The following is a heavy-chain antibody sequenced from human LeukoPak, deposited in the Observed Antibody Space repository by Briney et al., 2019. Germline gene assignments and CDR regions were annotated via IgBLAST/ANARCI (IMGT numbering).Heavy chain of an antibody. J-gene: IGHJ4*02. V-gene: IGHV1-69*04. D-gene: IGHD6-19*01. Sequence: SVKVSCKASGGTFSSYAISRVRQAPGQGLEGMGRVIPILGIATYAPKLQGQVTIPADKSTSTAYMELSSLRSEDTALYYCAQLAGTGFDHWGQGPLVPVSS. CDR1: GGTFSSYA. CDR2: VIPILGIA. CDR3: AQLAGTGFDH.